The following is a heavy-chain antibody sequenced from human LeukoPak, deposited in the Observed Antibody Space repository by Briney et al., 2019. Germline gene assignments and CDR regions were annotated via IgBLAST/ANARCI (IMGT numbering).Heavy chain of an antibody. Sequence: GGSLRLSCAASGFTFSSYVLHWVRQAPGKGLEWLAVISIDGSNKYYAESVKGRFTISRDNPKKSLYLQMNSLRAEDTAVYYCARGPYSNSWFDPWGQGTLVTVSS. D-gene: IGHD4-11*01. CDR2: ISIDGSNK. CDR3: ARGPYSNSWFDP. J-gene: IGHJ5*02. CDR1: GFTFSSYV. V-gene: IGHV3-30-3*01.